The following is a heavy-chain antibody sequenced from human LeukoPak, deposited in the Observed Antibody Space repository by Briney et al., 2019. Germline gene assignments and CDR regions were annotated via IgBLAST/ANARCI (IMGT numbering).Heavy chain of an antibody. CDR3: AKGLLWFGELGPYNWFDP. J-gene: IGHJ5*02. V-gene: IGHV3-23*01. CDR2: ISGSGGST. CDR1: EFSFSSYV. D-gene: IGHD3-10*01. Sequence: GGSLRLSCAASEFSFSSYVMYWVRQAPGKGLEWVSAISGSGGSTYYADSVKGRFTISRDNSKNTLYLQMNSLRAEDTAVYYCAKGLLWFGELGPYNWFDPWGQGTLVTVSS.